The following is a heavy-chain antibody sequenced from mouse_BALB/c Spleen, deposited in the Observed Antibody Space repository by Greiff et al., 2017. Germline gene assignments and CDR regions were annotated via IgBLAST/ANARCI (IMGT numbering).Heavy chain of an antibody. CDR3: ARGDYGSSLYAMDY. CDR1: GYSITSDYA. V-gene: IGHV3-2*02. CDR2: ISYSGST. Sequence: EVQLQESGPGLVKPSQSLSLTCTVTGYSITSDYAWNWIRQFPGNKLEWMGYISYSGSTSYNPSLKSRISITRDTSKNQFFLQLNSVTTEDTATYYCARGDYGSSLYAMDYWGQGTSVTVSS. D-gene: IGHD1-1*01. J-gene: IGHJ4*01.